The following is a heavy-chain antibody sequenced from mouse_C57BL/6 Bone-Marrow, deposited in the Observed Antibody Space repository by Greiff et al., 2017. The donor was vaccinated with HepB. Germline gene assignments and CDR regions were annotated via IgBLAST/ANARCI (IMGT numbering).Heavy chain of an antibody. V-gene: IGHV1-39*01. CDR3: ARWITTVVATDYYAMDY. CDR2: INPNYGTT. D-gene: IGHD1-1*01. J-gene: IGHJ4*01. Sequence: VQLQQSGPELVKPGASVKISCKASGYSFTDYNMNWVKQSNGKSLEWIGVINPNYGTTSYNQKFKGKATLTVDQSSSTAYMQLNRLTSEDSAVYYCARWITTVVATDYYAMDYWGQGTSVTVSS. CDR1: GYSFTDYN.